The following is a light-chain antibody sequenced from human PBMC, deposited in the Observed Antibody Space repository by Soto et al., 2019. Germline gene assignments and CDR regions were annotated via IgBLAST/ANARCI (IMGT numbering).Light chain of an antibody. J-gene: IGKJ1*01. CDR1: QSVSTNF. Sequence: EIVLTQSPGTLSLSPGEGATLSCRASQSVSTNFFAWYQQKPGQAPRLLIYGASTRATGIPDRFSGSGSGTDFTLTISRLEPEDFAVYYCQQRSNWRTFGQGTKVEIK. CDR3: QQRSNWRT. V-gene: IGKV3D-20*02. CDR2: GAS.